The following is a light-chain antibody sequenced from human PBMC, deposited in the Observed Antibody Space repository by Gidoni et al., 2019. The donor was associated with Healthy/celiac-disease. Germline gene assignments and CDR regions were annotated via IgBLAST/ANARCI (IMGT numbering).Light chain of an antibody. CDR3: QVWDSSSDHPV. CDR2: DDS. Sequence: SYVLTQPPSLSVATGQTARITCGGNNIGSKSVHWYQQKPGQAPGLVVYDDSDRPSGIPERVSGSNSGNTATLTISRVEAGDEADYYCQVWDSSSDHPVFGGGTKLTVL. J-gene: IGLJ2*01. V-gene: IGLV3-21*02. CDR1: NIGSKS.